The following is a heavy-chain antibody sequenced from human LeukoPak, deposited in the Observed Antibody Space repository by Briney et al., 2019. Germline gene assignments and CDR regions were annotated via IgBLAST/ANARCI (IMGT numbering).Heavy chain of an antibody. CDR3: ASHATYYYDSSGYYEY. CDR2: IYYSGST. D-gene: IGHD3-22*01. CDR1: GGSISSGDYY. Sequence: PSETLSLTSTVSGGSISSGDYYWSWIRQPPGKGLEWIGYIYYSGSTYYNPSLKSRVTISVDTSKNQFPLKLSSVTAADTAVYYCASHATYYYDSSGYYEYWGQGTLVTVSS. J-gene: IGHJ4*02. V-gene: IGHV4-30-4*01.